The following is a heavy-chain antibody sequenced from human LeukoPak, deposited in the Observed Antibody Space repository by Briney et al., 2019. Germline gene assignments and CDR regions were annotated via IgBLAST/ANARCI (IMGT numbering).Heavy chain of an antibody. CDR1: DGSISSSY. V-gene: IGHV4-59*01. CDR2: IYNSGTT. Sequence: PSETLSLTCTVSDGSISSSYWSWVRQPPGKGLEWIGYIYNSGTTKYNPSLKSRVTISGDTSKNQFPLKLSSVTAAATAVYYCAQGSYYFDYWGQGTLVTVSS. D-gene: IGHD2-15*01. CDR3: AQGSYYFDY. J-gene: IGHJ4*02.